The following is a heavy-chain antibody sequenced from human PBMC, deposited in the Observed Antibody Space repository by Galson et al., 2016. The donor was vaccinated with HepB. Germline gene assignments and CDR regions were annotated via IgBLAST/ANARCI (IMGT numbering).Heavy chain of an antibody. CDR2: INDSGST. CDR3: AKSPGNCSGGSCYPRYYYYYMDV. D-gene: IGHD2-15*01. J-gene: IGHJ6*03. Sequence: LSLTCAVSGGAISSNSYYWGWIRQPPGKGLEWIGEINDSGSTTYNPSLKRRVTISEDASKNQFSLKLRSVTSADTAVYYCAKSPGNCSGGSCYPRYYYYYMDVWGKGTTVTVSS. V-gene: IGHV4-39*07. CDR1: GGAISSNSYY.